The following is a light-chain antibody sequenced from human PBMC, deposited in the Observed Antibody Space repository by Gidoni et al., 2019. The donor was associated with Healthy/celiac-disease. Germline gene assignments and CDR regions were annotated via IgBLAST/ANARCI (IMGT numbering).Light chain of an antibody. CDR1: SSNIGSNT. V-gene: IGLV1-44*01. Sequence: QSVLTQPPSASGTPVPRVTIPCSGSSSNIGSNTVNWYQQLPGTAPKLLIYSNNQRPSGVPDRFSGSKSGTSASLAISGLQSEDEADYYCAAWDDSLNGPVFGGGTKLTVL. CDR3: AAWDDSLNGPV. CDR2: SNN. J-gene: IGLJ2*01.